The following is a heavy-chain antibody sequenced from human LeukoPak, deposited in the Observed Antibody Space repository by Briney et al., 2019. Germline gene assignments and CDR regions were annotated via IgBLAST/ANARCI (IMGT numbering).Heavy chain of an antibody. CDR1: GGSFSGYY. CDR3: ARLGYCSGGSCNSYFQH. D-gene: IGHD2-15*01. J-gene: IGHJ1*01. V-gene: IGHV4-34*01. Sequence: PSETLSLTCAVSGGSFSGYYWSWIRQSPGKGLEWIGEIKYTGSTNYNPSVKSRVTISGDTSKNQFSLHLSSVTAADTAVYYCARLGYCSGGSCNSYFQHWGQGTLVTVSS. CDR2: IKYTGST.